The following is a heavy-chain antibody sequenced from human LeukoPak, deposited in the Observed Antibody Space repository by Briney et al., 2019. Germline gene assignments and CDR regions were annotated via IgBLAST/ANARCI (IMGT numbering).Heavy chain of an antibody. CDR2: IIPIFGTA. J-gene: IGHJ4*02. V-gene: IGHV1-69*05. CDR1: GGTFSSYA. Sequence: SVKVSCKASGGTFSSYAISWVRQAPGQGLEWMGRIIPIFGTANYAQKFQGRVTITTDESTSTAYMELSSLRSEDTAVYYCARVRSSKASSFDYWGQGTLVTVSS. CDR3: ARVRSSKASSFDY. D-gene: IGHD4-11*01.